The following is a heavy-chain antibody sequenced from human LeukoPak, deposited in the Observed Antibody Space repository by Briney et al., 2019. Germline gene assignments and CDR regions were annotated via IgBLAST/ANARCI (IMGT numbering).Heavy chain of an antibody. CDR1: GGSISSSSYY. J-gene: IGHJ4*02. CDR3: ARLLGCSGGSCYFNFDY. Sequence: SETLSLTCTVSGGSISSSSYYWGWIRQPPGKGLEWIGSIYYSGSTYYNPSLKSRVTISVDTSKNQFSLKLGSVTAADTAVYYCARLLGCSGGSCYFNFDYWGQGTLVTVSS. CDR2: IYYSGST. D-gene: IGHD2-15*01. V-gene: IGHV4-39*01.